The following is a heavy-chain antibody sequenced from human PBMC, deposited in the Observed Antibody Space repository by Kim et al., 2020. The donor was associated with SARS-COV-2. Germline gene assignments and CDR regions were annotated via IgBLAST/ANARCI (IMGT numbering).Heavy chain of an antibody. J-gene: IGHJ6*02. CDR1: GFTFDDYA. CDR3: AKDISRRTQQTYRDDYYYCYGMDV. D-gene: IGHD5-18*01. V-gene: IGHV3-9*01. Sequence: GGSLRLSCAASGFTFDDYAMHWVRQAPGKGLEWVSGISWNSGSIGYADSVKGRFTISRDDAKSSLYLQMNSLRPEDTALYYCAKDISRRTQQTYRDDYYYCYGMDVWGQGTTVTVSS. CDR2: ISWNSGSI.